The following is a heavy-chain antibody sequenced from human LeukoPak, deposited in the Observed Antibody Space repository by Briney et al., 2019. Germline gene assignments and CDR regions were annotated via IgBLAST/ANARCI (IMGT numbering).Heavy chain of an antibody. V-gene: IGHV1-3*01. Sequence: ASVTVSCKASGYIFTNYAVQWVRQAPGQSLEWLGWINPGNGDTRYSQKFQGRVTMSIDTSATTAYMELDSLTAEDTAIYYCSRDRWHCVVNCDSVYYYSLDVWGQGTTVTVSS. D-gene: IGHD4/OR15-4a*01. CDR1: GYIFTNYA. J-gene: IGHJ6*02. CDR2: INPGNGDT. CDR3: SRDRWHCVVNCDSVYYYSLDV.